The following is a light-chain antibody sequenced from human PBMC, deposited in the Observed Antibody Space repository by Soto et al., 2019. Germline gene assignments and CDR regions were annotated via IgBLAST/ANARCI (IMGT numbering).Light chain of an antibody. J-gene: IGLJ2*01. CDR3: MSYVGGNSVA. CDR2: EVS. CDR1: DNDVGRYDY. Sequence: QSALTQPPSASGSPGMSVTLSCSGTDNDVGRYDYVSWYQQHPGKAPKLLIYEVSKRPSGVPDRFSASKSGNTASLTVSGLRGEDEADYYCMSYVGGNSVAFGGGTKLTVL. V-gene: IGLV2-8*01.